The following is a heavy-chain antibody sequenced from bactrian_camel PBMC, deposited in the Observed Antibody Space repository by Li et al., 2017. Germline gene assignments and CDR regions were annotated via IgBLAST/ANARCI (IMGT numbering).Heavy chain of an antibody. V-gene: IGHV3S40*01. CDR3: AADSRPTIRCWDYDPYEYNN. Sequence: VQLVESGGGLVQPGGSVRLSCATAGFTFNDYAMVWVRQAPGNGLEWVSGINSAADSTYYADSVKGRFTIARDNAKNTVYLQMNSLKSEDTAMYYCAADSRPTIRCWDYDPYEYNNWGQGTQVTVS. CDR2: INSAADST. D-gene: IGHD4*01. J-gene: IGHJ4*01. CDR1: GFTFNDYA.